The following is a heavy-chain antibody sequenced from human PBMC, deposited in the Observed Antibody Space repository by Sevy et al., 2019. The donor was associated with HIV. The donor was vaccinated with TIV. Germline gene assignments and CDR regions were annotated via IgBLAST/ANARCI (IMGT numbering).Heavy chain of an antibody. CDR1: GYTLTELS. V-gene: IGHV1-24*01. CDR2: FDPEDGET. Sequence: ASVKVSCKVSGYTLTELSMHWVRQAPGKGLEWMGGFDPEDGETIYAQKFQGRVTMTEDTSTDTAYMELGSLRSEDTAVYYCATSSSSLVGRYYYYGMDVWGQGTTVTVSS. J-gene: IGHJ6*02. CDR3: ATSSSSLVGRYYYYGMDV. D-gene: IGHD6-6*01.